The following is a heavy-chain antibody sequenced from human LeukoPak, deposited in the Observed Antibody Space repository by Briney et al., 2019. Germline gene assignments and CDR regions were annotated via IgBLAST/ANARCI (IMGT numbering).Heavy chain of an antibody. J-gene: IGHJ4*02. CDR3: ARDGGFWSGYSYYFDY. CDR2: IIPIFGTA. V-gene: IGHV1-69*13. CDR1: GGTFSSYA. D-gene: IGHD3-3*01. Sequence: SVKVSCKASGGTFSSYAISWVRQAPGQGLEWMGGIIPIFGTANYAQKFQGRVTITADESTSTAYVELSSLRSEDTAVYYYARDGGFWSGYSYYFDYWGQGTLVTVSS.